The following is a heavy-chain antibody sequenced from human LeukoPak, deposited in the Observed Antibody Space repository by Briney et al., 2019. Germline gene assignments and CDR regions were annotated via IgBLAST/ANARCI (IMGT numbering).Heavy chain of an antibody. CDR1: GFTFSSYA. D-gene: IGHD6-19*01. J-gene: IGHJ4*02. CDR2: ISGSGDIT. V-gene: IGHV3-64D*09. CDR3: VRDGMAVAGTAPLDY. Sequence: GGSLRLSCSASGFTFSSYAMHWVRQAPGKGLEYVSAISGSGDITYYADSVKGRFTISRDNSKNTLYLQMSSLTPEDAAVYYCVRDGMAVAGTAPLDYWGQGILVIVSS.